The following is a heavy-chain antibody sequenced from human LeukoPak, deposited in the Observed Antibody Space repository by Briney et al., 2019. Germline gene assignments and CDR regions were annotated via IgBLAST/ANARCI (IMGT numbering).Heavy chain of an antibody. J-gene: IGHJ5*01. V-gene: IGHV3-30*02. Sequence: GGSLRLSCAASGFTFSSYGMHWVRQAPGKGLEWVAFIRYDGSNKYYADSAKGRFTISRDNSNSLISLQMNNLTTEDTAVYYCAREKFDSWGQGILVIVS. CDR3: AREKFDS. CDR2: IRYDGSNK. CDR1: GFTFSSYG.